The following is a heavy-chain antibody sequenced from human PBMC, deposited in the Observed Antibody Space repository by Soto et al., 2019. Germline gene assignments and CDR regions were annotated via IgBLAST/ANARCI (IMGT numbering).Heavy chain of an antibody. Sequence: QVQLQESGPGLVKPSHTLSLTCTVSGGSISNHGYYWSWIRQHPGKGLEWIGYIYYSGSTYYNPSLKSRLSISVDTSKNQFSLKLTSVTAADTAVYYCERDGGKATIFDFWGQGTLVTVSS. J-gene: IGHJ4*02. D-gene: IGHD5-12*01. CDR2: IYYSGST. CDR3: ERDGGKATIFDF. CDR1: GGSISNHGYY. V-gene: IGHV4-31*03.